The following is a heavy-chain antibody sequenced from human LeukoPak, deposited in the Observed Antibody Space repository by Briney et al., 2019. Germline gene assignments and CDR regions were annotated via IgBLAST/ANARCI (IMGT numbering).Heavy chain of an antibody. CDR2: IYYSGSI. D-gene: IGHD1-1*01. CDR1: GGSISTNSYY. Sequence: PSETLSLTCTVSGGSISTNSYYWGWIRQPPGKGLEWIGSIYYSGSIYYTPPLKSRVTLSVDTSKNQVSLNLYSVTAADTAVYYCARLHMENWFDPWGQGTLVTVSS. J-gene: IGHJ5*02. V-gene: IGHV4-39*01. CDR3: ARLHMENWFDP.